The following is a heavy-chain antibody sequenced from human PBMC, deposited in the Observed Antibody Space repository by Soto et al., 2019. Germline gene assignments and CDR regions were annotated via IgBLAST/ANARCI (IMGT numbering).Heavy chain of an antibody. CDR2: IDPSDSYT. D-gene: IGHD5-18*01. CDR1: GYSFTSYW. Sequence: PGESLKISCKGSGYSFTSYWISWVRQMPGKGLEWMGRIDPSDSYTNYSPSFQGHVTISADKSISTAYLQWSSLKASDTAMYYCVTDTATWYYGMDVWGQGTTVTVSS. J-gene: IGHJ6*02. V-gene: IGHV5-10-1*01. CDR3: VTDTATWYYGMDV.